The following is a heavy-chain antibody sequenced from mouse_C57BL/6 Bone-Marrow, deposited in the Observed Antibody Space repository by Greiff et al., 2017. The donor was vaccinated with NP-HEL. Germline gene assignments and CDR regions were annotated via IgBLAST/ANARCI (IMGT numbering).Heavy chain of an antibody. Sequence: EVMLVESGGGLVKPGGSLKLSCAASGFTFSSYAMSWVRQTPEKRLEWVATISDGGSYTYYPDNVKGRFIISRDNAKNNLYLQMSHLKSEDTAMYYCARDPLYYDYDTMDYWGQGTSVTVSS. D-gene: IGHD2-4*01. J-gene: IGHJ4*01. V-gene: IGHV5-4*01. CDR3: ARDPLYYDYDTMDY. CDR1: GFTFSSYA. CDR2: ISDGGSYT.